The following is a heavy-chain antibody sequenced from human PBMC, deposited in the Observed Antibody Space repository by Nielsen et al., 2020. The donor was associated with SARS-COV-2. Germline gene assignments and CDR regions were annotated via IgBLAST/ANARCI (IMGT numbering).Heavy chain of an antibody. V-gene: IGHV3-23*01. D-gene: IGHD3-10*01. CDR2: ISGSGGST. J-gene: IGHJ4*02. CDR3: AKHRGSPLLDFDY. Sequence: GESLKISCAASEFTFSSYAMSWVRQAPGKGLEWVSAISGSGGSTYYADSVKGRFTISRDNSKNTLYLQMNSLRAEDTAVYYCAKHRGSPLLDFDYWGQGTLVTVSS. CDR1: EFTFSSYA.